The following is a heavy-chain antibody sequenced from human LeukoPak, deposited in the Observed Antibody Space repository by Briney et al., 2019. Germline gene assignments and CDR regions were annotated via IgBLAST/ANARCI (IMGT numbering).Heavy chain of an antibody. D-gene: IGHD5-24*01. CDR1: GFTFSNYA. CDR3: ARKSRDGYNLDY. Sequence: GGSLRLSCTASGFTFSNYARSWVRQAPGKGLEWVSGIGGSGSSTYYADSVKGRFTISRDNSKNTLYLQMNSLRAEDTAVYYCARKSRDGYNLDYWGQGTLVTVSS. V-gene: IGHV3-23*01. CDR2: IGGSGSST. J-gene: IGHJ4*02.